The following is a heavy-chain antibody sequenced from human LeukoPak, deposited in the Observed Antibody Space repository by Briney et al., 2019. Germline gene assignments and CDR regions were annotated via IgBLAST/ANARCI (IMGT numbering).Heavy chain of an antibody. Sequence: QPGGSLRLSCEASGFTFSNYGIHWVRQTPGKGLEWVAAISSDGVEKHYADSVKGRFTISRDNSKSTLYLQMNSLRAEDTALYYCAREGNYDILTGYSPLEYYFYYMDVWGKGTTVTVSS. J-gene: IGHJ6*03. CDR2: ISSDGVEK. CDR3: AREGNYDILTGYSPLEYYFYYMDV. V-gene: IGHV3-30*04. D-gene: IGHD3-9*01. CDR1: GFTFSNYG.